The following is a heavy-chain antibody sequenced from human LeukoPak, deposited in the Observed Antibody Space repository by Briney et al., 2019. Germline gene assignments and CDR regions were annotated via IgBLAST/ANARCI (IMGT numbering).Heavy chain of an antibody. D-gene: IGHD2-2*01. V-gene: IGHV4-38-2*02. CDR3: AREGCSSTSCPLNWFDP. Sequence: SETLSLTCTVSGYSISSGYYWGWIRQPPGKGLEWIGSIYQSGSTYYNPSLKSRITISVDTSKNQFSLKLSSVTAADTAVYYCAREGCSSTSCPLNWFDPWGQGTLVTVSS. J-gene: IGHJ5*02. CDR1: GYSISSGYY. CDR2: IYQSGST.